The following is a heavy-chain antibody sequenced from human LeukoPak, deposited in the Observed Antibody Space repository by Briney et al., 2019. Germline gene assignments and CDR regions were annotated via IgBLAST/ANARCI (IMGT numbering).Heavy chain of an antibody. J-gene: IGHJ4*02. V-gene: IGHV3-49*02. Sequence: ASGFTFEYAASVKGGFTISRDDSKSIAYLQMNSLKTEDTAVYYCARANSFDSSGYYFDYWGQGTLVTVSS. CDR2: ASGFTF. CDR3: ARANSFDSSGYYFDY. D-gene: IGHD3-22*01.